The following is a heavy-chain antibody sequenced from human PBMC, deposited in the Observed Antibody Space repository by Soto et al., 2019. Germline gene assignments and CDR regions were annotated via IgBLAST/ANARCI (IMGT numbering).Heavy chain of an antibody. J-gene: IGHJ4*02. CDR1: GGFMKAHY. CDR2: IYYSGNT. CDR3: ATRPEFQQWLPYFDY. V-gene: IGHV4-59*08. D-gene: IGHD6-19*01. Sequence: SDTRYPTSSIDGGFMKAHYRGWIRQPPGKGLEWIGYIYYSGNTNYNPSLKSRVTISIDTSNNQFSLNLYSVTAADTAVYYCATRPEFQQWLPYFDYWCQ.